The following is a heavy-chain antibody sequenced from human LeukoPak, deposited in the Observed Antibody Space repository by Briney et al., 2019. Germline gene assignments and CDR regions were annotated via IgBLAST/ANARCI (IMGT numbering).Heavy chain of an antibody. D-gene: IGHD1-26*01. CDR1: GYTFTGYY. J-gene: IGHJ5*02. CDR2: INPNSGGT. V-gene: IGHV1-2*02. Sequence: GASVKVSCKASGYTFTGYYMHWVRQAPGQGLERMGWINPNSGGTNYAQKFQGRVTMTRDTSISTAYMELSRLRSDDTAVYYCARLFRDLSYSNWFDPWGQGTLVTVSS. CDR3: ARLFRDLSYSNWFDP.